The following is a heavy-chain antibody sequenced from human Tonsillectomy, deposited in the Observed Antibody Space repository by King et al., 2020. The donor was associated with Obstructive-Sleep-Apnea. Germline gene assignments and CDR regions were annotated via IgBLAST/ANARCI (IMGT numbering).Heavy chain of an antibody. J-gene: IGHJ3*02. CDR2: IYYSGST. CDR1: GGSISSYY. D-gene: IGHD2-2*01. CDR3: AGELLGYCSSTSCPLDAFDI. Sequence: QLQESGPGLVKPSETLSLTCTVSGGSISSYYWSWIRQPPGKGLEWIGYIYYSGSTNYNPSLKSRVTISVDTSKNQFSLKLSSWTAADTAVYYCAGELLGYCSSTSCPLDAFDIWGQGTMVTVSS. V-gene: IGHV4-59*01.